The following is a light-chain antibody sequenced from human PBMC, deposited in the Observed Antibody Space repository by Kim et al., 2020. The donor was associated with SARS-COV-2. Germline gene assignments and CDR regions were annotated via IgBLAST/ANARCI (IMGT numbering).Light chain of an antibody. Sequence: LGASVKLTCTLSSGHSSYAIAWHQQQPEKGPRYLMKLNSDGSHSKGDGIPDRFSGSSSGAERYLTISSLQSEDDADYYCQTWGTGVFGGGTQLTVL. J-gene: IGLJ3*02. CDR3: QTWGTGV. CDR1: SGHSSYA. CDR2: LNSDGSH. V-gene: IGLV4-69*01.